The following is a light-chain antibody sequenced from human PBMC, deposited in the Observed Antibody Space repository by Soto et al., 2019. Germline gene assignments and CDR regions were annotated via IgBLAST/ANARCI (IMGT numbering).Light chain of an antibody. CDR1: SSDVGNYNL. Sequence: QSALTQPASVSGSPGQSITISCTGTSSDVGNYNLVSWYQQYPGKAPKLMIYEGSKRPSGVSNRFSGSKSGNTASLTISILQAEDEADYYCCSYAGSSTYVFGTGTKVTVL. CDR2: EGS. V-gene: IGLV2-23*01. J-gene: IGLJ1*01. CDR3: CSYAGSSTYV.